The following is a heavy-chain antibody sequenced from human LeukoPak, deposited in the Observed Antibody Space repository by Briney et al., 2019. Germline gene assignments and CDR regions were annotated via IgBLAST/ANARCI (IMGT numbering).Heavy chain of an antibody. J-gene: IGHJ4*02. Sequence: GALRLSCAASGFTFSSYSMNWVRQAPGKGLEWVSSISSSSSYIYYADSVKGRFTISRDNAKNSLYLQMNSLRAEDTAVYYCARAAGEMATIRYWGQGTLVTVSS. CDR3: ARAAGEMATIRY. CDR2: ISSSSSYI. D-gene: IGHD5-24*01. CDR1: GFTFSSYS. V-gene: IGHV3-21*01.